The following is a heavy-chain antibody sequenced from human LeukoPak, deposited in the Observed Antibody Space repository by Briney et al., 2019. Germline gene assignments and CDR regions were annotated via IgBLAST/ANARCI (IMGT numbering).Heavy chain of an antibody. CDR2: ISAYNGNT. CDR1: GYTFTSYG. CDR3: ARDASAYYSRWFDY. V-gene: IGHV1-18*01. J-gene: IGHJ4*02. Sequence: ASVKVSCKASGYTFTSYGISWVRQAPGQGLEWMGWISAYNGNTNYAQKFQGRVTMTTDTSTSTAYMELRSLRSDDTAVYYCARDASAYYSRWFDYWGQGTLDTVSS. D-gene: IGHD3-22*01.